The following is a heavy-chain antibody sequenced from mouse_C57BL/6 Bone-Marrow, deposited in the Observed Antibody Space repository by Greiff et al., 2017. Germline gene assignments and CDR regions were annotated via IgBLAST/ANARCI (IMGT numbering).Heavy chain of an antibody. CDR3: ARRDDGYYFYFDY. CDR2: ISYDGSN. Sequence: VQLKQSGPGLVKPSQSLSLTCSVTGYSITSGYYWNWIRQFPGNKLEWMGYISYDGSNNYNPSLKNRISITRDTSKNQFFLKLNSVTTEETATYYCARRDDGYYFYFDYWGQGTTLTVSS. J-gene: IGHJ2*01. CDR1: GYSITSGYY. D-gene: IGHD2-3*01. V-gene: IGHV3-6*01.